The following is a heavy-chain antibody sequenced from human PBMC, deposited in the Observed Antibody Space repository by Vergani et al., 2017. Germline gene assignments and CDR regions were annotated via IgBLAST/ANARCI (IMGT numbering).Heavy chain of an antibody. CDR1: GFTFSSSA. CDR3: AKDWGSTQRPGRYYFDY. J-gene: IGHJ4*02. Sequence: VQLVESGGGLVQPGGSLRLSCAASGFTFSSSAMSWVRQAPGKGLEWVSAISGSGGSTYYADSVKGRFTISRDNSKNTLYLQMNSLRAEDTAVYYCAKDWGSTQRPGRYYFDYWGQGTLVTVSS. CDR2: ISGSGGST. D-gene: IGHD3-16*01. V-gene: IGHV3-23*04.